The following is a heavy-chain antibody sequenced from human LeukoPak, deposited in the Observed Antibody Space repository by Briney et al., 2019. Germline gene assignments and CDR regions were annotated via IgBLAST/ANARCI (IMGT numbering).Heavy chain of an antibody. CDR3: AKESDYYDSSGYHIDY. J-gene: IGHJ4*02. D-gene: IGHD3-22*01. CDR1: GFTFSSYA. CDR2: ITGSGGST. Sequence: GGSLRLSCAASGFTFSSYAMSWVRQAPGKGLEWVSAITGSGGSTYYADSVKGRFTISRDNSKNTLYLQMNSLRAEDTAVYYCAKESDYYDSSGYHIDYWGQGTLVTVSS. V-gene: IGHV3-23*01.